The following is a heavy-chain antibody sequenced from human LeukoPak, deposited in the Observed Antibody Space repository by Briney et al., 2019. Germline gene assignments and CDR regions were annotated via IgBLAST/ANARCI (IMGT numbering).Heavy chain of an antibody. CDR2: INHSGST. J-gene: IGHJ4*02. CDR3: AXXXXXXGSHGLHYFDY. V-gene: IGHV4-34*01. Sequence: PSETLSLTCAVYGGSFSGYYWSWIRQPPGKGLEWIGEINHSGSTNYNPSLKSRVTISVDTSKNQFSLKLNSVTAADTAVYYCAXXXXXXGSHGLHYFDYWGQGTLVTVSS. D-gene: IGHD1-26*01. CDR1: GGSFSGYY.